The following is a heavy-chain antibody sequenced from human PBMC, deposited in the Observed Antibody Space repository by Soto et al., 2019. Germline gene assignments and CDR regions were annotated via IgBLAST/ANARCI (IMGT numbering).Heavy chain of an antibody. CDR2: ISVYNGNT. CDR3: ARGWGYDSNDYYYAY. V-gene: IGHV1-18*01. Sequence: QVQLVQSGAEVKKPGASVKVSCKASGYTFTSYSISWVRQAPGQGLEWMGWISVYNGNTKYAQDFQGRVTMTTDTSTNTAYMELRSLRSDDTAVYYCARGWGYDSNDYYYAYWGQGTLVIVSS. D-gene: IGHD3-22*01. CDR1: GYTFTSYS. J-gene: IGHJ4*02.